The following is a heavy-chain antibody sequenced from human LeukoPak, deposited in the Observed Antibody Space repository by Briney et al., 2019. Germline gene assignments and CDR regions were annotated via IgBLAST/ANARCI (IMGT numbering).Heavy chain of an antibody. Sequence: GGSLRLSCAASGFTFSSYAMSWVRQAPGKGLEWVSAISGSGGTTYYADSVEGRFTISRDNSKNTLYLQMSSLRAEDTAIYYCAKDMEYASSHFDYWGQGTLVTVSS. CDR3: AKDMEYASSHFDY. CDR2: ISGSGGTT. CDR1: GFTFSSYA. D-gene: IGHD2-8*01. V-gene: IGHV3-23*01. J-gene: IGHJ4*02.